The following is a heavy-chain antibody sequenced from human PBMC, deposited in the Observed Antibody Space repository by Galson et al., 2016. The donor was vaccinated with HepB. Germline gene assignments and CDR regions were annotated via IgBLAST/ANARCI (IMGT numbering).Heavy chain of an antibody. J-gene: IGHJ3*02. CDR1: GFTFTNYI. V-gene: IGHV4-59*08. CDR3: ARPDVLRFLEWLSENPGENAFDI. Sequence: LRLSCAASGFTFTNYIMSWVRQAPGKGLEWIGYIYYSVGTNYNPSLKSRVIISVDTSKNQFSLKLSSVTAADTAVYYCARPDVLRFLEWLSENPGENAFDIWGQGTMVTVSS. CDR2: IYYSVGT. D-gene: IGHD3-3*01.